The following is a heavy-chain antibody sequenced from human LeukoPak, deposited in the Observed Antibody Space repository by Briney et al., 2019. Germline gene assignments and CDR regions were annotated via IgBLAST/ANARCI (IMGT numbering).Heavy chain of an antibody. J-gene: IGHJ4*02. CDR2: INSGGDDI. V-gene: IGHV3-21*05. Sequence: GGSLRLSCPASGFTFSLYAMNWVRQAPGKGLEWISYINSGGDDIHYAASVKGRFTISRGDARNTLYLQLSSLRADDTAVYYCARDTIQPGLIDDWGQGTLVTVSS. D-gene: IGHD2-2*01. CDR3: ARDTIQPGLIDD. CDR1: GFTFSLYA.